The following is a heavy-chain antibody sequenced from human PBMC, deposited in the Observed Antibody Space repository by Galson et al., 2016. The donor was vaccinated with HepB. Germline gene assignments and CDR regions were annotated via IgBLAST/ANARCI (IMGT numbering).Heavy chain of an antibody. D-gene: IGHD6-13*01. Sequence: SLRLSCAASGFTFNSFGMHWVRQAPGKGLEWVAVIWYDGSNKYYGGSVKGLFTISRDNSKNTLYLQMNSLGAEDTAIYYCAREAPIAAPGANDCWGQGTQVTVSS. CDR2: IWYDGSNK. V-gene: IGHV3-33*01. CDR1: GFTFNSFG. J-gene: IGHJ4*02. CDR3: AREAPIAAPGANDC.